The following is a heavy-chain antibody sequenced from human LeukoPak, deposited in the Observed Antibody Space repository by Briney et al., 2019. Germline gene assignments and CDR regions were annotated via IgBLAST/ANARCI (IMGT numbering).Heavy chain of an antibody. CDR1: GFTFGDYA. CDR3: TRDRTGDRTDAFDI. J-gene: IGHJ3*02. D-gene: IGHD7-27*01. Sequence: PGGSLRLSCIASGFTFGDYAMSWFRQAPGKGLEWVGFIRSKADGGTIEYAASVKGRFTISRDDSKRIAYLQMKSLKTEDTAVYYCTRDRTGDRTDAFDIWGQGTMVTVSS. CDR2: IRSKADGGTI. V-gene: IGHV3-49*03.